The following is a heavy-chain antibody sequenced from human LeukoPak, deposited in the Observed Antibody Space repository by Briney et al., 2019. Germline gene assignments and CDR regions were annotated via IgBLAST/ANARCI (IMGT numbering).Heavy chain of an antibody. V-gene: IGHV3-48*01. Sequence: GGSLRLSCAASGFTFSSYSMTWVRQAPGKGLEWVSYISSSSTIHYADSVKGRFTISRDNAKNSLYLQMNSLRAEDTAVYYCARPNGYSGYDCVYWGQGTLVTVSS. CDR3: ARPNGYSGYDCVY. CDR1: GFTFSSYS. CDR2: ISSSSTI. J-gene: IGHJ4*02. D-gene: IGHD5-12*01.